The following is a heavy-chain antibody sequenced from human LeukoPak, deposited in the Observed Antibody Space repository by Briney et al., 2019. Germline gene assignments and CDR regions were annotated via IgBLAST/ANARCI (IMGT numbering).Heavy chain of an antibody. CDR2: VWYDGSNK. J-gene: IGHJ6*03. CDR3: AKDTGYYYYYMDV. D-gene: IGHD1-14*01. CDR1: ELTFSNYG. V-gene: IGHV3-33*06. Sequence: GGSLRLSCAASELTFSNYGMHWVRQAPGKGLEWVAVVWYDGSNKYYVDSVKGRFTISRDNSKNTLYLQMNSLRVEDTAVYYCAKDTGYYYYYMDVWGKGTTVTVSS.